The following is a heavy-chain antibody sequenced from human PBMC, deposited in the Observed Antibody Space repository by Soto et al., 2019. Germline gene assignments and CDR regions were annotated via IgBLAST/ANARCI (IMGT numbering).Heavy chain of an antibody. CDR1: GYTFTSYY. Sequence: QVQLVQSGAEVKKPGASVKVSCKASGYTFTSYYMHWVRQAPGQGLEWMGIINPSGGSTSYAQKCQGRVTLTRDTSTRTVYMALSSLRSEDTAVYYCARDPSRRVGATSYFDYWGQGTLVPVSS. D-gene: IGHD1-26*01. J-gene: IGHJ4*02. V-gene: IGHV1-46*01. CDR3: ARDPSRRVGATSYFDY. CDR2: INPSGGST.